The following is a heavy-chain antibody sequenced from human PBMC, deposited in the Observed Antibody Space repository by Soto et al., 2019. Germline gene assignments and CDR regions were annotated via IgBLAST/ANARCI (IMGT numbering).Heavy chain of an antibody. D-gene: IGHD2-15*01. Sequence: ASVKVSCKASGYTFTSYAMHWVRQAPGQRLEWMGWINAGNGNTKYSQKFQGRVTITRDTSASTAYMELSSLRSEDTAVYYCARESLGYCSGGSCYGGAYFDYWGQGTLVTVSS. CDR3: ARESLGYCSGGSCYGGAYFDY. CDR2: INAGNGNT. CDR1: GYTFTSYA. V-gene: IGHV1-3*01. J-gene: IGHJ4*02.